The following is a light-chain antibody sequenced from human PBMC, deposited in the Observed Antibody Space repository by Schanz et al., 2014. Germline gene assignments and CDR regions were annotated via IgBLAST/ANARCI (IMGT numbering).Light chain of an antibody. V-gene: IGLV4-60*02. J-gene: IGLJ3*02. CDR1: SGHNTYI. Sequence: QLVLTQSSSASASLGSSVKLTCTLNSGHNTYIIAWHQQQPGKAPRYLMKVEGSGSYNKGSGVPDRFSGSRSGADRYLTISNLQFEDEADYYCETWDSNTLVFGGGTKLTVL. CDR2: VEGSGSY. CDR3: ETWDSNTLV.